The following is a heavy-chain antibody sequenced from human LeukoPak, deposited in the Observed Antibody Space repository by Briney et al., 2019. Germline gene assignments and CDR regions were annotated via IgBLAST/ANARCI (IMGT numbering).Heavy chain of an antibody. CDR1: GFTFSSYA. CDR3: ASGFYSGSYLTGMGPYYFDY. V-gene: IGHV3-30-3*01. D-gene: IGHD1-26*01. Sequence: GGSLRLSCAASGFTFSSYAMHWVRQAPGKGLEWVAVISYDGGNKYYADSVKGRFTISRDNSKNTLYLQMNSLRAEDTAVYYCASGFYSGSYLTGMGPYYFDYWGQGTLVTVSS. J-gene: IGHJ4*02. CDR2: ISYDGGNK.